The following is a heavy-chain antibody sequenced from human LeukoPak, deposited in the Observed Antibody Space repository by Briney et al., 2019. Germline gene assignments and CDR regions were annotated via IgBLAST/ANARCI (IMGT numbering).Heavy chain of an antibody. D-gene: IGHD6-19*01. J-gene: IGHJ4*02. CDR2: ISSSGGST. CDR1: GFTFSSYA. V-gene: IGHV3-23*01. CDR3: AKSSGWYGQDDY. Sequence: GGSPRLSCAASGFTFSSYAMSWVRQAPGKGLEWVSAISSSGGSTYYADSVKGRFTISRDNSKNTLYLQMNSLRAEDTAVYYCAKSSGWYGQDDYWGQGTLVTVSS.